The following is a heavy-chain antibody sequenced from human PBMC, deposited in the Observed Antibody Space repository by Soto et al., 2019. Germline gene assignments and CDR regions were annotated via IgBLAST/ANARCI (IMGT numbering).Heavy chain of an antibody. J-gene: IGHJ6*02. Sequence: GGSLRLSFAGSGGTFNKYAASLVRQSPAKGLEWISSIGGSGGLTRYADSVKGRFIISRENSRTTVYLQMNSLRAEDTAVYYCAKGSILHGTHYYGMDVWGPGTTVTVSS. CDR1: GGTFNKYA. CDR2: IGGSGGLT. V-gene: IGHV3-23*01. CDR3: AKGSILHGTHYYGMDV. D-gene: IGHD2-21*01.